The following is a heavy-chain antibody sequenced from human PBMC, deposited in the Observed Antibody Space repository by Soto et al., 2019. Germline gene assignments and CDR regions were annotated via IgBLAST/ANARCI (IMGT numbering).Heavy chain of an antibody. J-gene: IGHJ4*02. CDR1: GFTFGSYW. Sequence: EVHLVESGGGSVQPGGSLRISCGASGFTFGSYWMDWVRQAPGTGLVWVSRINGDGRITTYADSVKGRFTISRDNAGSILYLQMNSLGVDDTAVYYCSSETLWFGESPKSGGQGTLVTVSS. CDR3: SSETLWFGESPKS. V-gene: IGHV3-74*01. CDR2: INGDGRIT. D-gene: IGHD3-10*01.